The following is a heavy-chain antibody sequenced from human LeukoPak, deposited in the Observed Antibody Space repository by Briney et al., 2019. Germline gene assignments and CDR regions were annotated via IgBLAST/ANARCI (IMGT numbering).Heavy chain of an antibody. Sequence: SETLSLTCTVSGGSISSSSYYWGWIRQPPGKGLEWIGNIYYSGSTYYNPFLKSRVTMSVDTSKNQFSLKLRSVTAADTAVYYCALLWFGESNWFDPWGQGTLVTVSS. CDR3: ALLWFGESNWFDP. V-gene: IGHV4-39*01. J-gene: IGHJ5*02. D-gene: IGHD3-10*01. CDR2: IYYSGST. CDR1: GGSISSSSYY.